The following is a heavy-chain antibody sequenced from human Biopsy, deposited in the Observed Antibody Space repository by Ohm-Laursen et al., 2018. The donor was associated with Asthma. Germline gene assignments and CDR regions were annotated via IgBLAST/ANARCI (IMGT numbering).Heavy chain of an antibody. CDR1: GGSISNSNYY. D-gene: IGHD4-17*01. CDR2: IYYSGST. V-gene: IGHV4-31*03. Sequence: TLSLTCSVSGGSISNSNYYWSWIRQHPVKGLEWIGHIYYSGSTYYNPSLKSRVSISLDTSKNQFSLSLTPVTAADTAVYYCARTTYGHDGFDPWGQGTLVTVSS. J-gene: IGHJ5*02. CDR3: ARTTYGHDGFDP.